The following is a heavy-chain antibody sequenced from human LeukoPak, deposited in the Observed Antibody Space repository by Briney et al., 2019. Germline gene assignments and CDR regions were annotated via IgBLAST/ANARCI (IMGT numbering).Heavy chain of an antibody. CDR3: ARAPNDYDFWSGPFDY. V-gene: IGHV1-18*01. Sequence: ASVKVSCKASGYTFTNYGISWVRQAPAQGLEWMGGINVYSGNRNYAQNLQGRVTMTTDTSTSTAYMVLRSLRSDDTAVYYCARAPNDYDFWSGPFDYWGRGTLVTVSS. J-gene: IGHJ4*02. CDR1: GYTFTNYG. D-gene: IGHD3-3*01. CDR2: INVYSGNR.